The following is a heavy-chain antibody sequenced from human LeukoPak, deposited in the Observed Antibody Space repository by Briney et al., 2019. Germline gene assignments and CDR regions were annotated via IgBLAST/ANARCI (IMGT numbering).Heavy chain of an antibody. J-gene: IGHJ4*02. V-gene: IGHV3-21*01. CDR3: AGGESGYSSSWYRIK. CDR1: GFTFSSYA. CDR2: ISSSSSYI. Sequence: GGSLRLSCAASGFTFSSYAMSWVRQAPGKGLEWVSSISSSSSYIYYADSVKGRFTISRDNAKNSLYLQMNSLRAEDTAVYYCAGGESGYSSSWYRIKWGQGTLVTVSS. D-gene: IGHD6-13*01.